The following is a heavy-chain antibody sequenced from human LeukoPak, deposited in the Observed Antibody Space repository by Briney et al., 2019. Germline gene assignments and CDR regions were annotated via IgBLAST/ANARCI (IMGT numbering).Heavy chain of an antibody. D-gene: IGHD3-9*01. Sequence: PGGSLRLSSAASGFTFSSYDMHWVRQATGKGLEWVSVIGTAGDTYYPGSVKGRFTISRENAKNSLYLQMNSLRAGDTAVYYCARQHPPSPGLSDILTGYTTYYYHGMDVWGQGTTATVSS. CDR3: ARQHPPSPGLSDILTGYTTYYYHGMDV. CDR1: GFTFSSYD. CDR2: IGTAGDT. V-gene: IGHV3-13*04. J-gene: IGHJ6*02.